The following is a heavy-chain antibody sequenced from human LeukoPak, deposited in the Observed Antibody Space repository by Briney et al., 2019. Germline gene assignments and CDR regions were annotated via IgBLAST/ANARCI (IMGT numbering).Heavy chain of an antibody. V-gene: IGHV4-39*01. CDR2: IYYSGGT. CDR3: ARSSGWTLDS. D-gene: IGHD6-19*01. J-gene: IGHJ4*02. Sequence: PSETLSLTCTVSGDSITSSSSYWGWIRQPPGTGLEWIGSIYYSGGTYYNPSLKSRVTISVDRSKNQFSLEVNSVTAADTAVYYCARSSGWTLDSWGQGTLVTVSS. CDR1: GDSITSSSSY.